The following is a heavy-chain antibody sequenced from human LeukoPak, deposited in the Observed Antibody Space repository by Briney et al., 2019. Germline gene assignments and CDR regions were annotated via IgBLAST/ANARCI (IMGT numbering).Heavy chain of an antibody. J-gene: IGHJ6*02. CDR2: ISYDGSNK. Sequence: GGSLRLSCAASGFTFSICGMHWVRQAPGKGLEWVAVISYDGSNKYYADSVKGRFTISRDNSKNTLYLQMNSLRAEDTAVYYCARVGRLTIFGVTLDYYYYGMDVWGQGTTVTVSS. V-gene: IGHV3-30*19. CDR1: GFTFSICG. D-gene: IGHD3-3*01. CDR3: ARVGRLTIFGVTLDYYYYGMDV.